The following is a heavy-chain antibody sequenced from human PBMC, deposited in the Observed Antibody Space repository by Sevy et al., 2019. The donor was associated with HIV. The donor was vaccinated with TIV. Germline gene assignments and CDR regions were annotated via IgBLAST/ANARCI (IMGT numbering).Heavy chain of an antibody. CDR2: ISSGGNIT. CDR3: ARVTTYFDD. J-gene: IGHJ4*02. Sequence: GGSLRLSSAAPGFTFSNYEMNWVRQAPGKGLEWVSYISSGGNITYYADSVKGRFTISRDNAENSLSLQMNSLRAEDTAVYYCARVTTYFDDWGRGTLVTVSS. CDR1: GFTFSNYE. V-gene: IGHV3-48*03. D-gene: IGHD2-21*02.